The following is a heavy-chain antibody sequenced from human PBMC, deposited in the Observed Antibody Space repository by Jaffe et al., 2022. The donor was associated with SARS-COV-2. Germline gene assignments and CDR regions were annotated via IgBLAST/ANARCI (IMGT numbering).Heavy chain of an antibody. J-gene: IGHJ4*02. V-gene: IGHV3-7*03. CDR1: GFTFSDYW. CDR3: ARSRGYFDQ. Sequence: EVQLVEFGGGLVQPGGSLRLSCAASGFTFSDYWMRWVRQAPGKGLEWVANIKQDGSEKYYVDSVKGRFTISRDNAKNSLYLHMNSLRAEDTAVYYCARSRGYFDQWGQGTLVTVSS. CDR2: IKQDGSEK.